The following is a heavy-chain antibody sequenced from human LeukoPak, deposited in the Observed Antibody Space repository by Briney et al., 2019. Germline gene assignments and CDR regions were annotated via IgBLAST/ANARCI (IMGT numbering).Heavy chain of an antibody. CDR1: GFIFSSYT. Sequence: GGSLRLSCAASGFIFSSYTMHWVRQAPGKGLEWVAVISYDGSNKYYADSVKGRFTISRDNSKNTLYLQMNSLRAEDTAVYYCAKDANYYDTSGPWAGYFDYWGQGTLVTVSS. D-gene: IGHD3-22*01. CDR3: AKDANYYDTSGPWAGYFDY. J-gene: IGHJ4*02. V-gene: IGHV3-30-3*01. CDR2: ISYDGSNK.